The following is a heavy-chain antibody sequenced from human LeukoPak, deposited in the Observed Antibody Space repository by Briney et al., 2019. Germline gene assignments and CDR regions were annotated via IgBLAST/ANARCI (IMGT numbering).Heavy chain of an antibody. V-gene: IGHV3-30*02. Sequence: GGSLRLSCAASGFTFSSYGMHWVRQAPGKGLEWVAFILYDGSNKYYADSVKGRFTISRDNSKNTLYLQMNSLRAEDTAVYYCAKGPYSSGWYDGYYFDYWGQGTLVTVSS. CDR3: AKGPYSSGWYDGYYFDY. D-gene: IGHD6-19*01. J-gene: IGHJ4*02. CDR2: ILYDGSNK. CDR1: GFTFSSYG.